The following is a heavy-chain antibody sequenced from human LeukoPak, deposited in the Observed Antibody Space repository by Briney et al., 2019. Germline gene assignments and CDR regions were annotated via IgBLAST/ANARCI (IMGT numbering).Heavy chain of an antibody. D-gene: IGHD3-10*01. Sequence: ASVKVSCKASGGTFSSYAISWVRQAPGQGLEWMGIINPSGGSTSYAQKFQGRVTMTRDTSTSTVYMELSSLRSEDTAVYYCAREYYYGSGSYYRDAFDIWGQGTMVTVSS. CDR1: GGTFSSYA. CDR2: INPSGGST. CDR3: AREYYYGSGSYYRDAFDI. J-gene: IGHJ3*02. V-gene: IGHV1-46*01.